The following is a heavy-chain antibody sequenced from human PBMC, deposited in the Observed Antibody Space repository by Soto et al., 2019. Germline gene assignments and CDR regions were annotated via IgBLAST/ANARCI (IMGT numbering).Heavy chain of an antibody. CDR3: ARDRVLTYYDFWSGYSGYYYGMDV. D-gene: IGHD3-3*01. J-gene: IGHJ6*02. CDR2: ISAYNGNT. V-gene: IGHV1-18*01. Sequence: SVKVSCKASGYTFTSYGISWVRQAPVQGLELMGWISAYNGNTNYAQKLQGRVTMTTDTSTSTDYMELRSLRSYDTAVYYCARDRVLTYYDFWSGYSGYYYGMDVWG. CDR1: GYTFTSYG.